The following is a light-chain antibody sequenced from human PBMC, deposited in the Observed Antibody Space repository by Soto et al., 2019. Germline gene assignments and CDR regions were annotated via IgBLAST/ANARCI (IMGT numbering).Light chain of an antibody. CDR1: SSDLGGFNL. V-gene: IGLV2-14*01. Sequence: QSALTQPASVSGSPGQSITISCTATSSDLGGFNLVSWYQHHPGKAPKLMIFDVTYRPSGVSIRFSGSKSGNTASLTISGLQAEDEADYYCTSYPTSSTLVFGTGTKLTVL. CDR3: TSYPTSSTLV. CDR2: DVT. J-gene: IGLJ1*01.